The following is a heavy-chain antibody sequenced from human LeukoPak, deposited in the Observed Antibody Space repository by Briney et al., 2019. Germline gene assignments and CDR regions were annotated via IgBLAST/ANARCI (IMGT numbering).Heavy chain of an antibody. Sequence: ASVKVSCKASGYTFTSYGISWVRQAPGQGLEWMGWISAYNGNTNYAQKLQGRVTMTTDTSTSTAYMELRSLRSDDTVVYYCAREGSYDFWSGYRPNYYGMDVWGQGTTVTVSS. CDR3: AREGSYDFWSGYRPNYYGMDV. D-gene: IGHD3-3*01. CDR1: GYTFTSYG. CDR2: ISAYNGNT. V-gene: IGHV1-18*01. J-gene: IGHJ6*02.